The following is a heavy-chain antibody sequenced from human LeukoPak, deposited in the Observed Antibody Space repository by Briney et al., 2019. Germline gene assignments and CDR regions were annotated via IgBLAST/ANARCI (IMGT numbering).Heavy chain of an antibody. V-gene: IGHV3-21*01. CDR1: GFTFSSYS. D-gene: IGHD3-10*01. J-gene: IGHJ5*02. CDR2: ISSSSSYI. CDR3: AFGEFGVFWFDP. Sequence: KPGGSLRLSCAASGFTFSSYSMNWVRQAPGKGLEWVSSISSSSSYIYYADSVKGRFTISRDNAKNSLYLQMNSLRAEDTAVYYCAFGEFGVFWFDPWGQGTLVTVSS.